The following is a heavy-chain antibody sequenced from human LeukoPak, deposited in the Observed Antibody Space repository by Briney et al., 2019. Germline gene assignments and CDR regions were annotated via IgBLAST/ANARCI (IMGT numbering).Heavy chain of an antibody. CDR1: GFTFSSYG. J-gene: IGHJ4*02. V-gene: IGHV3-33*06. CDR2: MWYDGSNK. Sequence: PGGSLRLSCAASGFTFSSYGMHWVRQAPGKGLEWVAVMWYDGSNKYYADSVKGRFTISRDNSKNTLYLQMNSLRAEDTAVYYCAKEAYYDSSGYYSWGQGTLVTVSS. CDR3: AKEAYYDSSGYYS. D-gene: IGHD3-22*01.